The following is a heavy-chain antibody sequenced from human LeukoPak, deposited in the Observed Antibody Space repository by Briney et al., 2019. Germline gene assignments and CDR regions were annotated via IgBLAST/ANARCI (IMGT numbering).Heavy chain of an antibody. J-gene: IGHJ4*02. V-gene: IGHV3-23*01. CDR3: AKDLDYYGSGSYSYFDY. CDR1: GFTFSSYA. D-gene: IGHD3-10*01. Sequence: PGGSLRLSCAASGFTFSSYAMSWVRQAPGKGLEWVSAISGSGGSTYYADSVKGRFTISRDNSKNTLYLQMNSLRAEDTAVYYCAKDLDYYGSGSYSYFDYWGQGTLVTASS. CDR2: ISGSGGST.